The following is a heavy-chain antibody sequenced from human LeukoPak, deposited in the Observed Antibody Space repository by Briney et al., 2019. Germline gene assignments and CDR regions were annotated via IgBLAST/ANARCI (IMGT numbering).Heavy chain of an antibody. V-gene: IGHV4-61*01. D-gene: IGHD2-21*01. CDR2: IYYSGST. J-gene: IGHJ6*02. Sequence: SETLSLTCTVSGGSVSSGNYYWSWIRQPPGKGLEWIGYIYYSGSTNYNPSLKSRVTISVDTSKNQFSLKLSSVTAADTAVYYCARYSEYYGMDVWGQGTTVTVSS. CDR3: ARYSEYYGMDV. CDR1: GGSVSSGNYY.